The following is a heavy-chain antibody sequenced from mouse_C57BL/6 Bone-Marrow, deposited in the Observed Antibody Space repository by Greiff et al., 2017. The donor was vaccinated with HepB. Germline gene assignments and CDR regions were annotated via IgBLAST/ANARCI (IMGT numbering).Heavy chain of an antibody. J-gene: IGHJ4*01. V-gene: IGHV8-12*01. Sequence: QVTLKVSGPGILQSSQTLSLTCSFSGFSLSTSGMGVSWIRQPSGKGLEWLAHIYWDDAKRYNPFLKSQRTISKDTSRNQVFLQITIVDTADTATYYCARGSTVAAPYAMDYWGQGTSVTVSS. CDR1: GFSLSTSGMG. CDR3: ARGSTVAAPYAMDY. D-gene: IGHD1-1*01. CDR2: IYWDDAK.